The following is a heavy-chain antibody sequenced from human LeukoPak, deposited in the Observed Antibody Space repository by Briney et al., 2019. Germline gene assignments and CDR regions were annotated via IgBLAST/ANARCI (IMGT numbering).Heavy chain of an antibody. CDR1: GFTFSSYW. V-gene: IGHV3-74*01. Sequence: GGSLRLSCAASGFTFSSYWLHSVRQAPGKGLVWVSRINSHGSSTSYADSVKGRFTISRDNAKNTLYLQMNSLRAEDTAVYYCARVAHYYDSSGYYSYWGQGTLVTVSS. CDR3: ARVAHYYDSSGYYSY. CDR2: INSHGSST. D-gene: IGHD3-22*01. J-gene: IGHJ4*02.